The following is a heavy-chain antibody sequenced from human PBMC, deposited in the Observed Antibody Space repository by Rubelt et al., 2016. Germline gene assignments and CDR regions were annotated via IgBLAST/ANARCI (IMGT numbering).Heavy chain of an antibody. CDR3: VRRDYARSTLDY. CDR1: GYSISSGYY. Sequence: QLQLQESGPGLVKPSETLSLTCTVSGYSISSGYYWGWIRQPPGKGLEWIGSIDHSGSTYYNQALRCRVTISVDTSNIQFPLKLGSVTAADTAVYYCVRRDYARSTLDYWGQGTLVTVSS. D-gene: IGHD2-2*01. J-gene: IGHJ4*02. CDR2: IDHSGST. V-gene: IGHV4-38-2*02.